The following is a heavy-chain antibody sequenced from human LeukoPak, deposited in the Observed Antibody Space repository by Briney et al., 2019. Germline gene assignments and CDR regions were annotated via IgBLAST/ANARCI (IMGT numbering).Heavy chain of an antibody. V-gene: IGHV4-59*01. Sequence: SETLSLPCTVSGDFFRSYYWTWIRQPPGKGLEWIGYIYYSGNTNYNPSLKSRVTISVDTSNNQFSLRLRSVTAADTAVYYCVRMQGGAPYHFDYWGQGTLVTVSS. CDR1: GDFFRSYY. CDR2: IYYSGNT. CDR3: VRMQGGAPYHFDY. J-gene: IGHJ4*02. D-gene: IGHD3-16*01.